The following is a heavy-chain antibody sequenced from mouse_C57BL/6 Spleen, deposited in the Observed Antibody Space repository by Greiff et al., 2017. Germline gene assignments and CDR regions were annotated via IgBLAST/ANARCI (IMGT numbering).Heavy chain of an antibody. CDR3: ARHDYDPLFAY. D-gene: IGHD2-4*01. V-gene: IGHV1-64*01. J-gene: IGHJ3*01. Sequence: QVQLKQSGAELVKPGASVKLSCKASGYTFTSYWMHWVKQRPGQGLEWIGMIHPNSGSTNYNEKFKSKATLTVDKSSSTAYMQLSSLTSEDSAVYYCARHDYDPLFAYWGQGTLVTVSA. CDR2: IHPNSGST. CDR1: GYTFTSYW.